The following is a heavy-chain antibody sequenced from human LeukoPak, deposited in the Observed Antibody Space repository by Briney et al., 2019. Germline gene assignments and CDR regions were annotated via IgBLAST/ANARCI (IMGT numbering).Heavy chain of an antibody. Sequence: SETLPLTCTVSGGSISSYYWSWIRQPAGKGLEWIGRIYTSGSTNYNPSLKSRVTMSVDTSKNQFSLKLSSVTAADTAVYYCARDYIVVVPAATYWYFDLWGRGTLVTVSS. D-gene: IGHD2-2*01. CDR1: GGSISSYY. CDR3: ARDYIVVVPAATYWYFDL. J-gene: IGHJ2*01. V-gene: IGHV4-4*07. CDR2: IYTSGST.